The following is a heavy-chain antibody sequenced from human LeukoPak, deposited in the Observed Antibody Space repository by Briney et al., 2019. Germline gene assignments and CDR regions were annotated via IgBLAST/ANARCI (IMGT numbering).Heavy chain of an antibody. Sequence: PSETLSLTCAVYGGSFSGYYWSWIRQPPGKGLEWIGYIYYSGSTNYNPSLKSRVTISVDTSKNQFSLKLSSVTAADTAVYYCARAAGVDYDSSGYHDYWGQGTLVTVSS. D-gene: IGHD3-22*01. CDR1: GGSFSGYY. V-gene: IGHV4-59*01. CDR2: IYYSGST. CDR3: ARAAGVDYDSSGYHDY. J-gene: IGHJ4*02.